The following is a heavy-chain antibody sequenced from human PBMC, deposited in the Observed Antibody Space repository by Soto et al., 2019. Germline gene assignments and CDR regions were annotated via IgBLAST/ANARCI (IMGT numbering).Heavy chain of an antibody. CDR2: IDSEGNGT. CDR1: GFSLRDNW. J-gene: IGHJ4*02. Sequence: GGPLRLSCAVSGFSLRDNWMHWVRQAPGKGQVWVSRIDSEGNGTSYADSVKGRITVSRDNAKNSLYLQMNSLRVEDTAVYYCARPTYYYDSSGPPGYWGQGTLVTVSS. V-gene: IGHV3-74*01. D-gene: IGHD3-22*01. CDR3: ARPTYYYDSSGPPGY.